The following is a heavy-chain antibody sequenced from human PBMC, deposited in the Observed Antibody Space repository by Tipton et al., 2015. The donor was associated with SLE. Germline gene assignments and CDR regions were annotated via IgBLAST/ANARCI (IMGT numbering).Heavy chain of an antibody. CDR2: IYYSGST. CDR1: GDSISSGDYY. CDR3: ATHSSRTGDY. Sequence: TLSLTCTVSGDSISSGDYYWSWIRQHPGKGLEWLGYIYYSGSTYYNPSLKSRVTISVDTSKNQFSLKLSSVTAADTAVYYCATHSSRTGDYWGQGTLVTVSS. J-gene: IGHJ4*02. V-gene: IGHV4-31*03. D-gene: IGHD6-13*01.